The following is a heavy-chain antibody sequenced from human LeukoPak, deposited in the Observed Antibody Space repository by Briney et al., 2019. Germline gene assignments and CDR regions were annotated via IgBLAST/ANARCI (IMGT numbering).Heavy chain of an antibody. Sequence: ASVKVSCKASGGTFSSYAISWVRQAPGQGLEWMGGIIPIFCTANYAQKFQGRVTITADESTSTAYMELSSLRSEDTAVYYCAREVVTPILGYYFDYWGQGTLVTVSS. CDR3: AREVVTPILGYYFDY. J-gene: IGHJ4*02. V-gene: IGHV1-69*13. D-gene: IGHD4-23*01. CDR2: IIPIFCTA. CDR1: GGTFSSYA.